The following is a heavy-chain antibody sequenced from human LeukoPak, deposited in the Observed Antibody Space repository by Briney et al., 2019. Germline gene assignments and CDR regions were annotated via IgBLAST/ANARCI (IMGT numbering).Heavy chain of an antibody. V-gene: IGHV3-9*01. D-gene: IGHD6-19*01. Sequence: GGSLRLSCAASGFTFDDYAMHWVRQAPGKGLEWVSGISWNSGSIGYADSVKGRFTISRDNAKNSLYLQMNSLRAEDTALYYCASGSGSSGWYRRDYYGMDVWGQGTTVTVSS. J-gene: IGHJ6*02. CDR3: ASGSGSSGWYRRDYYGMDV. CDR1: GFTFDDYA. CDR2: ISWNSGSI.